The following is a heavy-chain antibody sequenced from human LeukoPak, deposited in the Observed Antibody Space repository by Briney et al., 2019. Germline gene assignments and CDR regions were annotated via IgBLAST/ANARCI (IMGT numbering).Heavy chain of an antibody. CDR3: ARDKLGDYEFDY. J-gene: IGHJ4*02. CDR1: GFTVSSKY. V-gene: IGHV3-53*01. Sequence: GGPLRLSCAASGFTVSSKYMSWVRQAPGKGLEWVSVIYSGGSTYYADSVKGRFTISRDNSKNTVYLQMNSLRAEDTAVYYCARDKLGDYEFDYWGQGTLVTVSS. CDR2: IYSGGST. D-gene: IGHD4-17*01.